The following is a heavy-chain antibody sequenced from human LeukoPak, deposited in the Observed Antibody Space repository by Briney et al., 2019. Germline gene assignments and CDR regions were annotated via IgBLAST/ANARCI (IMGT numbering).Heavy chain of an antibody. J-gene: IGHJ6*03. CDR2: IYHSGST. CDR3: AREHYYGSGSYDYYYYYMDV. CDR1: GGSISSSNW. Sequence: SETLSLTCADSGGSISSSNWWSWVRQPPGKGLEWIGEIYHSGSTNYNPSLKSRVTISVDKSKNQFSLKLSSVTAADTAVYYCAREHYYGSGSYDYYYYYMDVWGKGTTVTVSS. D-gene: IGHD3-10*01. V-gene: IGHV4-4*02.